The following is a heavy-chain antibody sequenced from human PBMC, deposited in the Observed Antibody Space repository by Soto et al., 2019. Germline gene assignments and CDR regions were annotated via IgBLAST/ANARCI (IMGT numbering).Heavy chain of an antibody. D-gene: IGHD3-3*01. Sequence: GGSLRLSCAASGFTFSSYWMSWVRQAPGKGLEWVANIKQDGSEKYYVDSVKGRFTISRDNAKNSLYLQMNSLRAEDTAVYYCARMVSDFWGEPAFDIWGQGTMVTVSS. J-gene: IGHJ3*02. V-gene: IGHV3-7*05. CDR2: IKQDGSEK. CDR3: ARMVSDFWGEPAFDI. CDR1: GFTFSSYW.